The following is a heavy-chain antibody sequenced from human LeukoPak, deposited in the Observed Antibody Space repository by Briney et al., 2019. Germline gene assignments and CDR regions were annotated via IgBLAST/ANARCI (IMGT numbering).Heavy chain of an antibody. V-gene: IGHV4-38-2*02. Sequence: PSETLSLTCTVSGYSISSGYYWGWIRQPPGKGLEWIGSIYHRGSTYYNPSLKSRVTISVDTSKNQFSLKLNSVTAADTAVYYCARSSSPNWFDPWGQGTLVTVSS. J-gene: IGHJ5*02. CDR3: ARSSSPNWFDP. D-gene: IGHD6-13*01. CDR1: GYSISSGYY. CDR2: IYHRGST.